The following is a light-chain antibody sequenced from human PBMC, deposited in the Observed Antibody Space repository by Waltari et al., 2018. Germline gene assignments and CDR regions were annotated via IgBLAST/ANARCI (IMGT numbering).Light chain of an antibody. CDR2: SYN. CDR3: AAWDDSLNGIV. V-gene: IGLV1-44*01. CDR1: FSNIESNT. Sequence: QSVLTQPPSASGTPGQRVAISCSGSFSNIESNTVNWYQQLPGTAPKPLIYSYNQRPSGVPDRFSGSNSGTSASLAISGLQSEDEADYYCAAWDDSLNGIVFGGGTKLTVL. J-gene: IGLJ2*01.